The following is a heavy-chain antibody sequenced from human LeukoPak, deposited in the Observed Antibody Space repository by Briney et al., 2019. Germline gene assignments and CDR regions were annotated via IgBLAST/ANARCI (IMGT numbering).Heavy chain of an antibody. CDR3: ARRGGGFWSGYYHY. D-gene: IGHD3-3*01. Sequence: PGGSLRLSCAASGFTFSSYWMSWIRQPPGKGLEWIGEINHSGSTNYNPSLKSRVTISVDTSKNQFSLKLSSVTAADTAVYYCARRGGGFWSGYYHYWGQGTLVTVSS. J-gene: IGHJ4*02. V-gene: IGHV4-34*01. CDR2: INHSGST. CDR1: GFTFSSYW.